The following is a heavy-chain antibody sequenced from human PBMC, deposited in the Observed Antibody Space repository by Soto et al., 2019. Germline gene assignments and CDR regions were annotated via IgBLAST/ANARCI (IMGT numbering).Heavy chain of an antibody. CDR3: ARDKPNDYGDYAVDRIHQPPYYYYGMDV. Sequence: PSETLSLTCTVPGGSISSYYWSWIRQPAGKGLEWIGRIYTSGSTNYNPSLKSRVTMSVDTSENQFSLKLSSVTAADTAVYYCARDKPNDYGDYAVDRIHQPPYYYYGMDVWGQGTTVTVSS. CDR1: GGSISSYY. D-gene: IGHD4-17*01. CDR2: IYTSGST. V-gene: IGHV4-4*07. J-gene: IGHJ6*02.